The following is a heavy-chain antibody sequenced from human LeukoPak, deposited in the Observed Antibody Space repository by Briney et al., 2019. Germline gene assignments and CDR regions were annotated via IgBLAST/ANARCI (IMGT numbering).Heavy chain of an antibody. V-gene: IGHV4-59*01. Sequence: SETLSLTCTVSGGSISSYYWSWIRQPPGKGLEWIGYIYYSGSTNYNPSLKSRVTISVDTSENQFSLKLSSVTAADTAVYYCARDLGYDSSGYYFPLGYWGQGTLVTVSS. D-gene: IGHD3-22*01. CDR3: ARDLGYDSSGYYFPLGY. J-gene: IGHJ4*02. CDR1: GGSISSYY. CDR2: IYYSGST.